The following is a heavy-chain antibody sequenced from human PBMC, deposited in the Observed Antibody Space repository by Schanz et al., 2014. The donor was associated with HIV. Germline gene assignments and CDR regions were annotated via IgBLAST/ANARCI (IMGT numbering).Heavy chain of an antibody. CDR1: GFTFSNYA. D-gene: IGHD4-17*01. J-gene: IGHJ6*02. CDR2: ISDTGVRT. Sequence: VQLVESGGGLVQPGRSLRLSCAASGFTFSNYAMSWVRQAPGKGLEWVSGISDTGVRTNYADSVKGRLTISRDNSENTLYLQMNSLRAEDTAVYYCAKSRGDSWPYGMDVWGQGTTVTVSS. CDR3: AKSRGDSWPYGMDV. V-gene: IGHV3-23*04.